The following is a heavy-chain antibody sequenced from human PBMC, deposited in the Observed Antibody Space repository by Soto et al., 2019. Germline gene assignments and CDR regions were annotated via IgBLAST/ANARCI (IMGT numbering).Heavy chain of an antibody. CDR2: VNHRGST. CDR1: GGSFSGYY. V-gene: IGHV4-34*01. CDR3: ARVDDY. J-gene: IGHJ4*02. Sequence: QVQLQQWGAGLLKPSETLSLTWAVYGGSFSGYYWSWIRQPPGKGLEWIGEVNHRGSTKYSPSLKSRVTMSVDTSKNQFSLKLSSVTAADTAVYYCARVDDYWGQGTLVTVSS.